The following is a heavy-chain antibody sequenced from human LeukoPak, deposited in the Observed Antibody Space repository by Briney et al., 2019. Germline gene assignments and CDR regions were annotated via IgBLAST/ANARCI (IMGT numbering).Heavy chain of an antibody. CDR3: ARVTYDYVWGSYRPLDY. Sequence: ASVKVSCKASGYTFTSYGISWVQQAPGQGLEWMGWISAYNGNTNYAQKLQGRVTMTTGTSTSTAYMELRSLRSDDTAVYYCARVTYDYVWGSYRPLDYWGQGTLVTVSS. D-gene: IGHD3-16*02. CDR2: ISAYNGNT. J-gene: IGHJ4*02. CDR1: GYTFTSYG. V-gene: IGHV1-18*01.